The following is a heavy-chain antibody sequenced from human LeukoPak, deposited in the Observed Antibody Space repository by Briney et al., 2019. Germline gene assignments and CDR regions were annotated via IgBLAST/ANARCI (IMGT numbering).Heavy chain of an antibody. J-gene: IGHJ6*03. CDR2: IYTSGST. Sequence: SETLSLTCTVSGGSISSGSYYWSWIRQPAGKGLEWIGRIYTSGSTNYNPSLKSRVTISVDTSKNQFSLKLSSVTAADTAVYYCTRGSIAYYYMDVWGKGTTVTISS. CDR3: TRGSIAYYYMDV. V-gene: IGHV4-61*02. D-gene: IGHD3-22*01. CDR1: GGSISSGSYY.